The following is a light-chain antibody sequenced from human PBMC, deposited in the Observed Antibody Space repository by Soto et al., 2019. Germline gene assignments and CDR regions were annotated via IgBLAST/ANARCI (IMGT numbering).Light chain of an antibody. V-gene: IGKV1-33*01. J-gene: IGKJ4*01. CDR2: GAS. Sequence: DIRMTQSPSTLSGSVGDRVTITCRASQTISSWLAWYQQKPGKAPKLLIHGASSLEAGVPSRFSGSGSGTDFTFTTSGLQPEDVATYHCQQYDNLPLTFGGGTKVDI. CDR3: QQYDNLPLT. CDR1: QTISSW.